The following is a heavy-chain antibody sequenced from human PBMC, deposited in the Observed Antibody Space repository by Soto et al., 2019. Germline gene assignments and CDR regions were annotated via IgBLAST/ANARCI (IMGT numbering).Heavy chain of an antibody. Sequence: SETLSLTCTVSGGSISRSSYYWGWIRQPPGKGLEWIGSIYYSGSTYYNPSLKSRVTISVDTSKNQFSLKLSSVTAADTAVYYCAMISITMVRGVKRPYYYYGMDVWGQGTTVTVSS. CDR1: GGSISRSSYY. CDR3: AMISITMVRGVKRPYYYYGMDV. J-gene: IGHJ6*02. V-gene: IGHV4-39*01. CDR2: IYYSGST. D-gene: IGHD3-10*01.